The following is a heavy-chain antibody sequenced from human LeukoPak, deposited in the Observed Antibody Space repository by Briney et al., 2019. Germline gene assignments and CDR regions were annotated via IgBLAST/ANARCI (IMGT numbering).Heavy chain of an antibody. CDR1: GFAFSSYW. V-gene: IGHV3-7*03. Sequence: GGSLRPSCAASGFAFSSYWMNWARQAPGKGLEWVASINHNGNVNYYVDSVKGRFTISRDNAKNSLYLQMSNLRAEDTAVYFCARGGGLDVWGQGATVTVSS. D-gene: IGHD3-16*01. J-gene: IGHJ6*02. CDR2: INHNGNVN. CDR3: ARGGGLDV.